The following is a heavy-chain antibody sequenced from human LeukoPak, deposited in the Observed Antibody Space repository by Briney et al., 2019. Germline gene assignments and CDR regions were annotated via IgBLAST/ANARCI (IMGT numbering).Heavy chain of an antibody. CDR1: GFTFSSYW. CDR3: ARDFYCSGGSCYGIDY. J-gene: IGHJ4*02. D-gene: IGHD2-15*01. V-gene: IGHV3-74*01. Sequence: PGGSLGLSCAASGFTFSSYWMHWVHQAPGKGLVWVSRINSDGSSTSYADSVKGRFTISRDNAKNTLYLQMNSLRAEDTAVYYCARDFYCSGGSCYGIDYWGQGTLVTVSS. CDR2: INSDGSST.